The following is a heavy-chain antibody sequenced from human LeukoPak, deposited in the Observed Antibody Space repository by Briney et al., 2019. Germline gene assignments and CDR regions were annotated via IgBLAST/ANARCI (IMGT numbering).Heavy chain of an antibody. CDR1: GGSISSSSYY. J-gene: IGHJ4*02. CDR3: ARFNSGSYQHYFDY. Sequence: SETLSITCTVSGGSISSSSYYWGWIRQPPGMGLEWIGSIYYSGSTYYNPSLKSRVTISVDTSKNQFSLKLSSVTAADTAVYYCARFNSGSYQHYFDYWGQGTLVTVSS. V-gene: IGHV4-39*07. CDR2: IYYSGST. D-gene: IGHD1-26*01.